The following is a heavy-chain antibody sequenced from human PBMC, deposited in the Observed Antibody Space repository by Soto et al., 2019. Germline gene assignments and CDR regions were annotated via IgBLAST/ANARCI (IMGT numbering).Heavy chain of an antibody. CDR3: ARRERYYGSPGWFDP. CDR1: GASISSFAYY. CDR2: VYYNENT. J-gene: IGHJ5*02. D-gene: IGHD3-10*01. V-gene: IGHV4-39*01. Sequence: SETLSLTCNVCGASISSFAYYWAWIRQPPGKGLEWIGTVYYNENTYYNPSLKSRVTISVDTAKNQFSLNLRSVTAADTAVYFCARRERYYGSPGWFDPWGQGTLVTVS.